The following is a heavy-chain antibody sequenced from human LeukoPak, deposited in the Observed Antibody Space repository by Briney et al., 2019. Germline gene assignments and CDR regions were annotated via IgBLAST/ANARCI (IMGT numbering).Heavy chain of an antibody. Sequence: PGGSLRLSCAASGFTLSTYTMNWVRQAPGKGLQWFSYISSSSSTIYYADSVKGRFTISRDNAKNSLYLQMNSLRDEDTAVYYCAREYSSSSGRAFDIWGLGTMVTVSS. J-gene: IGHJ3*02. V-gene: IGHV3-48*02. CDR3: AREYSSSSGRAFDI. D-gene: IGHD6-6*01. CDR1: GFTLSTYT. CDR2: ISSSSSTI.